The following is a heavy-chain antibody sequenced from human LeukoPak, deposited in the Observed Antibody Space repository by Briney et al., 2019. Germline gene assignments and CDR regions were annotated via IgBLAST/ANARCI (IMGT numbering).Heavy chain of an antibody. CDR1: GGSISSYY. CDR2: IYTSGST. Sequence: PSETLSLTRTVSGGSISSYYWSWIRQPAGKGLEWIGRIYTSGSTNYNPSLKSRVTMSVDTSKNQFSLKLSSVTAADTAVYYCARDWGCSSTSCYYWFDPWGQGTLVTVSS. D-gene: IGHD2-2*01. CDR3: ARDWGCSSTSCYYWFDP. V-gene: IGHV4-4*07. J-gene: IGHJ5*02.